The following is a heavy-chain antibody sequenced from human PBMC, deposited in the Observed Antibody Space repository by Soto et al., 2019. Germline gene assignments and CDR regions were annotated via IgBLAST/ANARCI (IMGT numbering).Heavy chain of an antibody. CDR2: INHSEST. V-gene: IGHV4-34*01. Sequence: PSETLSLTCAVYGGSFSGYYWSWIRQPPGKGLEWIGEINHSESTNYNPSLKSRATISVDTSKNQFSLKLTSVTAADTAVYYCARGVGGYGRDIDDWGQGSLVTVSS. J-gene: IGHJ4*02. CDR3: ARGVGGYGRDIDD. D-gene: IGHD3-10*01. CDR1: GGSFSGYY.